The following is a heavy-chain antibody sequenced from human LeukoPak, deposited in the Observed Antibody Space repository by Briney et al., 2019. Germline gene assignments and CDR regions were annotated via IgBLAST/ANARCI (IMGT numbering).Heavy chain of an antibody. CDR3: AREPQQLVQGSWFDP. Sequence: PGGSLRLSCVVSGFTFSTYWMSWVRQAPGKGLECVATIKQDGSVKNYGDSVQGRFTISRDNAKNSLYLQMHSLRVEDTAVYYCAREPQQLVQGSWFDPWGQGTLVTVSS. CDR1: GFTFSTYW. V-gene: IGHV3-7*03. CDR2: IKQDGSVK. J-gene: IGHJ5*02. D-gene: IGHD6-13*01.